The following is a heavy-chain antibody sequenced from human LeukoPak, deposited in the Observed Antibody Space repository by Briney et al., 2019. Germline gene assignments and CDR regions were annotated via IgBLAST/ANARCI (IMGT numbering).Heavy chain of an antibody. D-gene: IGHD7-27*01. Sequence: SETLSLTCTVSGGSISSYFWSWIRQPPGKGLEWIGYIYYSGSTNYNPSLKSRVTISVDTSKNQFSLKLSSVTAADTAVYYCARTNWGSGYYYGMDVWGQGTTVTVSS. J-gene: IGHJ6*02. CDR1: GGSISSYF. CDR3: ARTNWGSGYYYGMDV. V-gene: IGHV4-59*08. CDR2: IYYSGST.